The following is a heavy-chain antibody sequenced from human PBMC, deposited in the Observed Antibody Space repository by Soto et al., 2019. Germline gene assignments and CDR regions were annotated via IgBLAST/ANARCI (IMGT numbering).Heavy chain of an antibody. J-gene: IGHJ4*02. V-gene: IGHV3-30*18. CDR3: AKQWWSGMIFFDY. D-gene: IGHD2-15*01. CDR1: GFTFSSYG. Sequence: QVQLVESGGGVVQPGRSLRLSCAASGFTFSSYGMHWVRQAPGTGLEWVAVISYDGSNKYYADSVKGRFTISRDNSKNTLYLQMNSLRAEDTAVYYCAKQWWSGMIFFDYWGQGTLVTVSS. CDR2: ISYDGSNK.